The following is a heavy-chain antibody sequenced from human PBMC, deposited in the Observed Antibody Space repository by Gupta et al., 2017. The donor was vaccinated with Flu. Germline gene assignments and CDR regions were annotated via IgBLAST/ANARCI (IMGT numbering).Heavy chain of an antibody. Sequence: QVQLQESGPGLVKPSETLSLTCTASGGSISYAHWMWVRQPPGKGLEYVGNINNDGTSKYNPSLESRVVISVDTSEKLFSLKMTSVTAADTAVYFCAVLYWGGGGRGFWGQGTAVTVSS. D-gene: IGHD7-27*01. J-gene: IGHJ4*02. CDR2: INNDGTS. V-gene: IGHV4-59*08. CDR1: GGSISYAH. CDR3: AVLYWGGGGRGF.